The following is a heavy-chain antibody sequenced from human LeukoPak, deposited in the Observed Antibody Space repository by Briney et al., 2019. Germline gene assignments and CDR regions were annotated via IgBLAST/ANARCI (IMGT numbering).Heavy chain of an antibody. V-gene: IGHV3-23*01. CDR2: ISGSGGSP. J-gene: IGHJ4*02. D-gene: IGHD6-13*01. Sequence: PGGSLRLSCAASGFTFGSYAMSWARQAPGKGLEWVSTISGSGGSPYYADSVKGRFTISRDNSKNTLYLQMNSLRAEDTAVFYCAKAQHSSIWGYFDYWGQGTLVTVSS. CDR1: GFTFGSYA. CDR3: AKAQHSSIWGYFDY.